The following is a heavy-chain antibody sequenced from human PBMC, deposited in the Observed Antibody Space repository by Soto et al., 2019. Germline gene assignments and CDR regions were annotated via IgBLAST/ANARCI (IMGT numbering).Heavy chain of an antibody. Sequence: QVQLVQSGPEVKKTGTSVKVSCKASGGTFSSRAISWVRQAPGQGLEWMGGIIPVFGRVNYAEKFQERVTITADESTGTVYMELSSLRSEDTALYYCANSRGGTFLGYHGMDIWGQGTTVSVSS. CDR3: ANSRGGTFLGYHGMDI. J-gene: IGHJ6*02. CDR1: GGTFSSRA. CDR2: IIPVFGRV. V-gene: IGHV1-69*01. D-gene: IGHD3-16*01.